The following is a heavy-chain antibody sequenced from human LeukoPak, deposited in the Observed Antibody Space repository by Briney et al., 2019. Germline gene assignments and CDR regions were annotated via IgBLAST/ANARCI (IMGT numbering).Heavy chain of an antibody. V-gene: IGHV3-23*01. D-gene: IGHD2-21*02. CDR2: ICGSGSST. J-gene: IGHJ4*02. CDR3: ARGTVTAPDY. Sequence: GGSLRLSCAASGFTFSSYAMTWVRPAPGKGLEWGSVICGSGSSTYYADSVKGRFAISRDNSKNTLYLHMNSLRAEDTAVYYCARGTVTAPDYWGQGTLVTVSS. CDR1: GFTFSSYA.